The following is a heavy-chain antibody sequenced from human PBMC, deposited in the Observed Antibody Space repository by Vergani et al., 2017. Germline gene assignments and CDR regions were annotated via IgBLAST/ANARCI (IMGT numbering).Heavy chain of an antibody. Sequence: EVQMVESGGGLVKPGGSLRLSCVASGFTFSHYSMNWVRQAPGKGLEWVSSISGNNDDVYYADSVKGRFTISRDNAKNSLYLDMSSLRAEDTAVYYCVRDTTDCSGGSCYAYYYYGMDVWGQGTTVTVSS. CDR2: ISGNNDDV. D-gene: IGHD2-15*01. V-gene: IGHV3-21*01. CDR3: VRDTTDCSGGSCYAYYYYGMDV. J-gene: IGHJ6*02. CDR1: GFTFSHYS.